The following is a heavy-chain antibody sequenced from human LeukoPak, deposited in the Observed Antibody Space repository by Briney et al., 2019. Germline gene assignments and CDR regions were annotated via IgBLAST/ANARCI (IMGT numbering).Heavy chain of an antibody. CDR3: AKDFGITMVRGAAVYFDY. CDR1: GFTFSSYA. CDR2: ISGSGGST. V-gene: IGHV3-23*01. Sequence: GGSLRLSRAASGFTFSSYAMSWVRQAPGKGLEWVSAISGSGGSTYYADSVKGRFTISRDNSKNTLYLQMNSLRAEDTAVYYCAKDFGITMVRGAAVYFDYWGQGTLVTVSS. J-gene: IGHJ4*02. D-gene: IGHD3-10*01.